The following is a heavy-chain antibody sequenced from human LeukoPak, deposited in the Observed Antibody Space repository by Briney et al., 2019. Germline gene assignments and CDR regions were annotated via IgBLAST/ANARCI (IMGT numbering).Heavy chain of an antibody. CDR3: AKVGVLGVWFDP. J-gene: IGHJ5*02. Sequence: GRSLRLSCAASGFTFYDYAMHWVRHAPGKGLEWVSGISWNSGRIGYADSVKGRFTISRDNAKNSLYLQMNSLRAENTALYYCAKVGVLGVWFDPWGQGTLVTVSS. CDR1: GFTFYDYA. V-gene: IGHV3-9*01. CDR2: ISWNSGRI. D-gene: IGHD2-8*01.